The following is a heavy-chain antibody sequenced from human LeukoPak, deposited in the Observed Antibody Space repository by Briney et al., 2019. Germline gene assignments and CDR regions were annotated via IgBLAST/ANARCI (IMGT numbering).Heavy chain of an antibody. J-gene: IGHJ3*02. CDR2: ISGGSSFT. CDR3: ARRDIVVVPAAIFGAFDI. CDR1: GFSFSSFS. D-gene: IGHD2-2*02. V-gene: IGHV3-21*04. Sequence: GGSLRLSCAASGFSFSSFSMNWVRQAPGKGLEWVSYISGGSSFTYYVDSVKGRFTISRDNAKNSLYLQMNSLRAEDTALYYCARRDIVVVPAAIFGAFDIWGQGTMVTVSS.